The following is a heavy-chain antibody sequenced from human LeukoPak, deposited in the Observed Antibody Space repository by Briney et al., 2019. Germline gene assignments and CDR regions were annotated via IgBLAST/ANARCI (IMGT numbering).Heavy chain of an antibody. CDR2: ISYDGSNK. Sequence: GGSLRLSCAASGFTFSSYAMHWVRQAPGKGLEWVAVISYDGSNKYYADSVKGRLTISRDNSKNTLYLQMNSLRAEDTAVYYCARSGSGWYRPFDYWGQGTLVTVSS. D-gene: IGHD6-19*01. CDR3: ARSGSGWYRPFDY. J-gene: IGHJ4*02. V-gene: IGHV3-30-3*01. CDR1: GFTFSSYA.